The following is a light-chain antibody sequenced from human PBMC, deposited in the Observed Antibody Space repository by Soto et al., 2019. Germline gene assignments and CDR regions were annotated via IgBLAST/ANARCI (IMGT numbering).Light chain of an antibody. Sequence: EIVLTQSPGTLSLSPGERATLSCRASRSISSTYLAWYQQKPGQAPRLLIYGASSRATGIPDRFSGSGSGTDFPLTISRLEPEDFAVYYCQQYGGSPPYTFGQGNKLEIK. V-gene: IGKV3-20*01. CDR1: RSISSTY. J-gene: IGKJ2*01. CDR3: QQYGGSPPYT. CDR2: GAS.